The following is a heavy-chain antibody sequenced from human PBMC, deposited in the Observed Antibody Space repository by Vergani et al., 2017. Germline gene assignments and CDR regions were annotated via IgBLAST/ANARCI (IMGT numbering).Heavy chain of an antibody. V-gene: IGHV1-8*01. D-gene: IGHD3-10*01. CDR2: MNPNSGNT. CDR1: GYTFTSYD. CDR3: ARIPHGYYYGSGSYYNGYFDY. J-gene: IGHJ4*02. Sequence: QVQLVQSGAEVKKPGASVKVSCKASGYTFTSYDINWVRQATGQGLEWMGWMNPNSGNTGYAQKCQGRVTMTRNTSISTAYMELSSLRSEDTAVYYCARIPHGYYYGSGSYYNGYFDYWGQGTLVTVSS.